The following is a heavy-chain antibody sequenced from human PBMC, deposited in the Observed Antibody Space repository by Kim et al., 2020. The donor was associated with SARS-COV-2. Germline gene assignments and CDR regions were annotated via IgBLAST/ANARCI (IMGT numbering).Heavy chain of an antibody. CDR1: GFTFSDYH. CDR2: ISGNGITI. D-gene: IGHD3-10*01. J-gene: IGHJ6*02. CDR3: AKSITLIRGAGVYYHYYGMDV. V-gene: IGHV3-11*01. Sequence: GGSLRLSCAASGFTFSDYHMSWIRQAPGKGLEWVSYISGNGITIYYADSVKGRFTISRDNAKNSLYLQMNSLRAEDTAVYYCAKSITLIRGAGVYYHYYGMDVWGQGTTVTVSS.